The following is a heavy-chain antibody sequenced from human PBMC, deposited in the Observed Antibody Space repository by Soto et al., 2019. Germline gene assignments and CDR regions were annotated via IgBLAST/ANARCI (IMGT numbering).Heavy chain of an antibody. CDR2: ISDSGATT. Sequence: XGSLRLSCSASGFPFGENAMSWVRQAPGKGLEWVSGISDSGATTYYADSVRGRFTISRDNSKNTLYLQMKSLRAEDSASYYCAKEDTSSGSLDYWGQGALVTVSS. CDR3: AKEDTSSGSLDY. D-gene: IGHD6-19*01. V-gene: IGHV3-23*01. CDR1: GFPFGENA. J-gene: IGHJ4*02.